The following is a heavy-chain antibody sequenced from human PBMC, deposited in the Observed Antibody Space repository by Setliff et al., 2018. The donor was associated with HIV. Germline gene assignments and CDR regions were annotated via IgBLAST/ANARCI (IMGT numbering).Heavy chain of an antibody. J-gene: IGHJ4*02. CDR3: ARADSGPVVVPAAIHY. CDR2: ISSSGSTI. Sequence: GSLRLSCAASGFTFSSYEMNWVRQAPGKGLEWVSYISSSGSTIYYADSVKGRFTISRDNAKNSLYLQMNSLRAEDTAVYYCARADSGPVVVPAAIHYWGQGTLVTVSS. V-gene: IGHV3-48*03. D-gene: IGHD2-2*01. CDR1: GFTFSSYE.